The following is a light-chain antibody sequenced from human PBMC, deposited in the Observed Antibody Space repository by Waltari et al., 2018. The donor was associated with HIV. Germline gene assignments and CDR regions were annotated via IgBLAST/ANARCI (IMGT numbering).Light chain of an antibody. Sequence: QAGLTQPPSVSKGLKETATLTCTGNNDNVGNQGAAWLQQHQGQPPRPLAHRSAKRPADISQRFSASRSGNTSSLTITGLQPEDEADYHCSAWDSRLNAWIFGGGTKLTVL. V-gene: IGLV10-54*01. CDR1: NDNVGNQG. CDR2: RSA. CDR3: SAWDSRLNAWI. J-gene: IGLJ2*01.